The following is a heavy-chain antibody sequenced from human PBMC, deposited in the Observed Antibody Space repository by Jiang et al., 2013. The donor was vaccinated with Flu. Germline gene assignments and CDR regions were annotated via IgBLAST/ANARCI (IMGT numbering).Heavy chain of an antibody. CDR2: IIPIFGTA. V-gene: IGHV1-69*01. CDR1: SSYA. Sequence: SSYAISWVRQAPGQGLEWMGGIIPIFGTANYAQKFQGRVTITADESTSTAYMELSSLRSEDTAVYYCARYYYDSSGYYGKIDYWGQGTLVTVSS. D-gene: IGHD3-22*01. J-gene: IGHJ4*02. CDR3: ARYYYDSSGYYGKIDY.